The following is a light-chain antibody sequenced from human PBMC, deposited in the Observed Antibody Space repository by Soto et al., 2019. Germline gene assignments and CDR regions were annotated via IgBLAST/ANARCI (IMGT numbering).Light chain of an antibody. J-gene: IGKJ1*01. V-gene: IGKV2-28*01. CDR1: QSLLHSNGYNY. CDR2: LGS. Sequence: DTVMTQSPLSLPVTPGEPASISCRSSQSLLHSNGYNYLDWYLQKPGQPPQLLIYLGSNRASGVPDRFSGSGSGTDFTLKISRVEAEDVGVYYCMQALQTPSFGQGTKVDIK. CDR3: MQALQTPS.